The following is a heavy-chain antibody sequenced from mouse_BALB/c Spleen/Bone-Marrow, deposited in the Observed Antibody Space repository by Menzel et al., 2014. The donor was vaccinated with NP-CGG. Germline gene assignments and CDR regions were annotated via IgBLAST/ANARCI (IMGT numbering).Heavy chain of an antibody. CDR3: ARSGNFFDY. J-gene: IGHJ2*01. D-gene: IGHD1-3*01. Sequence: EAQGEESRPGLVKPSQSLSLTCTVTGYSITSGFAWNWIRQFPGNNLEWMGYISSSGRTSYHPSLKGGISITRYTSNIQFFLQLNSVTTEDTATYYCARSGNFFDYWGQGTTLTVSS. V-gene: IGHV3-2*02. CDR2: ISSSGRT. CDR1: GYSITSGFA.